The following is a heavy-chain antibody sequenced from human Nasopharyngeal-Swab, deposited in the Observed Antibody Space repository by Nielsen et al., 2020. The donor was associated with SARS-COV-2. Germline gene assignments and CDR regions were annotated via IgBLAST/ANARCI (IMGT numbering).Heavy chain of an antibody. CDR1: GYTLTELS. CDR2: FDPEDGET. D-gene: IGHD3-3*01. J-gene: IGHJ5*02. V-gene: IGHV1-24*01. CDR3: ATATIFGVVNWFDP. Sequence: ASVKVSCKVSGYTLTELSMHWVRQAPGKGLEWMGGFDPEDGETIYAQKFQGRVTMTEDTSTDTAYMELSSLRSEDTAVYYCATATIFGVVNWFDPWGRGTLVTVSS.